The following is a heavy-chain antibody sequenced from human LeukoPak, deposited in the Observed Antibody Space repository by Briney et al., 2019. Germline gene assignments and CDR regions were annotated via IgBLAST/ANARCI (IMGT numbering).Heavy chain of an antibody. D-gene: IGHD6-13*01. Sequence: GESLKISCQGLGYRFTSYLIGWVRQIPGKGMGWMGVFYPGDARIRYNPSFQRQVTISVDKSISTAYLQWVSLRAVDSAMYYCACRNLTSTWSLPWGQGALVTVSS. V-gene: IGHV5-51*01. J-gene: IGHJ5*02. CDR1: GYRFTSYL. CDR2: FYPGDARI. CDR3: ACRNLTSTWSLP.